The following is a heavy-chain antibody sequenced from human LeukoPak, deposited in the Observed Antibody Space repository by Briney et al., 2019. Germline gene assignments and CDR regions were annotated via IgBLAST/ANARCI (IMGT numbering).Heavy chain of an antibody. D-gene: IGHD2-21*02. CDR1: GFTVSTYW. CDR3: ARGATAMRYSFDF. Sequence: GGSLRLCCAASGFTVSTYWMHWVRQAPGKGLVWVSRITIDGTNTYYADSLKGRFTISKDSAKNTLYLQMNSLGAEDTAVYYCARGATAMRYSFDFWGQGTLVTVSS. J-gene: IGHJ4*02. CDR2: ITIDGTNT. V-gene: IGHV3-74*01.